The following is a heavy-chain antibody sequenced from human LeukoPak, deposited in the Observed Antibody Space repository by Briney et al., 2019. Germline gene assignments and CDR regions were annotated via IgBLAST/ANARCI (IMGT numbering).Heavy chain of an antibody. CDR2: IKSKTDGATA. Sequence: PGGSLRLSCAASGFTFNRHGMTWVRQAPGKGPEWVGRIKSKTDGATAEYAASVKGRFTISRDDSKNTLYLQMNSLKSEDTAVYYCTTVDKSSWYYTNWFDSWGQGTLVTVSS. D-gene: IGHD6-13*01. V-gene: IGHV3-15*01. CDR1: GFTFNRHG. CDR3: TTVDKSSWYYTNWFDS. J-gene: IGHJ5*01.